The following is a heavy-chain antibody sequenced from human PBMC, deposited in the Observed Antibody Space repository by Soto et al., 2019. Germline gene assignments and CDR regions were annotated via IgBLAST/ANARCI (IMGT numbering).Heavy chain of an antibody. Sequence: PGESLKISCKGSGYSFTSFWIAWVRQIPVKGLEWMGIIFPGDSDTRYSPSSQGQVTISADKSISTVYLQWSSLKASDTAMYYCARLSGYINDVGALRGWFDPWGQGTLVTVSS. V-gene: IGHV5-51*01. CDR3: ARLSGYINDVGALRGWFDP. CDR1: GYSFTSFW. D-gene: IGHD5-18*01. J-gene: IGHJ5*02. CDR2: IFPGDSDT.